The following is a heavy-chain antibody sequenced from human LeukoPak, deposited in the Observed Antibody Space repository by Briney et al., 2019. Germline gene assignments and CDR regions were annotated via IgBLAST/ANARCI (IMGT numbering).Heavy chain of an antibody. V-gene: IGHV4-39*02. J-gene: IGHJ4*02. CDR1: GGSTSGGNYY. D-gene: IGHD3-3*01. CDR3: ARLGAGPTYYDFWSGYSSFYFDY. Sequence: SETLSLTCIVSGGSTSGGNYYWGWIRRPAGKGLEWNGAISSSGNTYYNPSLKSRITISIDTSKNHFSLKLSSVTAADTAVYYCARLGAGPTYYDFWSGYSSFYFDYWGQGTLVTVSS. CDR2: ISSSGNT.